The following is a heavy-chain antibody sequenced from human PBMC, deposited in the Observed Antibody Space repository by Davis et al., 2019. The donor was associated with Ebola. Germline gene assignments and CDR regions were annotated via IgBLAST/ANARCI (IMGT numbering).Heavy chain of an antibody. V-gene: IGHV5-51*01. J-gene: IGHJ4*02. CDR2: IYPGDSET. Sequence: GESLKISCKGSGYTFTSYWIAWVRQVPGKGLEWMGSIYPGDSETRYSPSLQGQATISVDKSISTAYLRWSSLKASDTAMYYCARITFTVVVAATLWGQGTLVTVSS. D-gene: IGHD2-15*01. CDR1: GYTFTSYW. CDR3: ARITFTVVVAATL.